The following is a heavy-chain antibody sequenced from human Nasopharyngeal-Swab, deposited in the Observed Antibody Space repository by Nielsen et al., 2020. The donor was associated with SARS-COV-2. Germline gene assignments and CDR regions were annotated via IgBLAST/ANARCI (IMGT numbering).Heavy chain of an antibody. Sequence: GGSLRLSCTASEFTFGDYAMSWVRQAPGKGLEWVGFIRSKAYGGTTEYAATGKGRFTIPRDDSKSIAYLQMNSLKNEDTAVYYCTRNVVVVRAEDAFDIWGQGTMVTVSS. CDR2: IRSKAYGGTT. J-gene: IGHJ3*02. V-gene: IGHV3-49*04. CDR1: EFTFGDYA. CDR3: TRNVVVVRAEDAFDI. D-gene: IGHD2-15*01.